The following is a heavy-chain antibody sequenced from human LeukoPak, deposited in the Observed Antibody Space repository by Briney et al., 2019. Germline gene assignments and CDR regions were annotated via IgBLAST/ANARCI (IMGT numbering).Heavy chain of an antibody. CDR1: GYSISSGYY. CDR3: ARHEYSSSWKGY. V-gene: IGHV4-38-2*01. D-gene: IGHD6-13*01. J-gene: IGHJ4*02. CDR2: IYHSGST. Sequence: SETLSLTCAVSGYSISSGYYWGWIRQPPGKGLEWIGSIYHSGSTYYNPSFKSRVTISVDTSKNQFSLKLSSVTAADTAVYYCARHEYSSSWKGYWGQGTLVTVSS.